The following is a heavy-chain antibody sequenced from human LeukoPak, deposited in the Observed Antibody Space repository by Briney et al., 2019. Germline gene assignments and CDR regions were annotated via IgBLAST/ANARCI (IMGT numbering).Heavy chain of an antibody. V-gene: IGHV3-7*01. CDR1: RFTFSSYW. CDR3: AREFMVRGVDDY. Sequence: PGGSLRLSCAASRFTFSSYWMSWVRQAPGKGLEWVANIKQDGSEKYYVDSVKGRFTISRDNAKNSLYLQMNSLRAEDTAVYYCAREFMVRGVDDYWGQGTLVTVFS. CDR2: IKQDGSEK. D-gene: IGHD3-10*01. J-gene: IGHJ4*02.